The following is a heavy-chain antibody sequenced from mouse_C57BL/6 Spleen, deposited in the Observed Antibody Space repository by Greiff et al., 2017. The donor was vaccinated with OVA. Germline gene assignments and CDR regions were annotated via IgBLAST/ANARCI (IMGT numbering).Heavy chain of an antibody. CDR1: GYTFTSYW. CDR3: ARWNYEYVQRDLDV. Sequence: VQLQQPGADLVKPGASVKLSCKASGYTFTSYWMHWVKQRPGQGLEWIGLIHPNSGSTNYNEKFKGKATLSVDKSSSTAYMQLSSLTSEDSAVYYSARWNYEYVQRDLDVWGTGTTVTVSS. CDR2: IHPNSGST. J-gene: IGHJ1*03. V-gene: IGHV1-64*01. D-gene: IGHD2-4*01.